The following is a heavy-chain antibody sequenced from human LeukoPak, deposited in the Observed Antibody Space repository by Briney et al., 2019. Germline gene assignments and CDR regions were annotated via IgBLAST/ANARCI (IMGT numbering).Heavy chain of an antibody. J-gene: IGHJ4*02. CDR1: GGSFSGYY. Sequence: SETLSLTCAVYGGSFSGYYWSWIRQPPGKGLEWIGEINHSGSTNYNPSLKSRVTISVDTSKNQFSLKLSSVTVADTAVYYCARGSGSYYFWGQGTLVTVSS. V-gene: IGHV4-34*01. CDR3: ARGSGSYYF. CDR2: INHSGST. D-gene: IGHD3-10*01.